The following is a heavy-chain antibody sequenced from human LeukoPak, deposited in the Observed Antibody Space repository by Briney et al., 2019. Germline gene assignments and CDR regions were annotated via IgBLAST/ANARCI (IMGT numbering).Heavy chain of an antibody. Sequence: GGSLRLSCAASGFTFSSYAMHWVRQAPGKGLEWVAVISYDGSNKYYADSVKGRFTISRDNSKNTLYLQMNSLRAEDTAVYYCARENYGSGSYTPYFDYWGQGTLVTVSS. CDR3: ARENYGSGSYTPYFDY. CDR1: GFTFSSYA. CDR2: ISYDGSNK. D-gene: IGHD3-10*01. J-gene: IGHJ4*02. V-gene: IGHV3-30-3*01.